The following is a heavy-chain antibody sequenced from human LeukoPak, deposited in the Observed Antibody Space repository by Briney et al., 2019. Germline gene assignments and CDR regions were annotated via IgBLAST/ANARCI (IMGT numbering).Heavy chain of an antibody. CDR2: IYYSGST. V-gene: IGHV4-39*01. Sequence: PSETLSLTCTDSGGSISSSSYYWGWIRQPPGKGLEWIGSIYYSGSTYYNPSLKSRVTISVDTSKNQFSLKLSSVTAADTAVYYCARVGQLLSPAVDYWGQGTLVTVSS. CDR1: GGSISSSSYY. CDR3: ARVGQLLSPAVDY. J-gene: IGHJ4*02. D-gene: IGHD6-6*01.